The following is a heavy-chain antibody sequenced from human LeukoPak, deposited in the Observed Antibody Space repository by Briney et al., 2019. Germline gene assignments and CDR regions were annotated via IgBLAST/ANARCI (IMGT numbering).Heavy chain of an antibody. CDR3: ARSHLWPSGTFDI. CDR2: INHGGFT. Sequence: KPSETLSLTCAVSGASFSGYYWSWVRQSPGKGLEWIGEINHGGFTNYNPSLKSRVTISVDTSRNQIALRLSSLTAADTAVYFCARSHLWPSGTFDIWGQGTVVAVSS. D-gene: IGHD5-18*01. V-gene: IGHV4-34*01. CDR1: GASFSGYY. J-gene: IGHJ3*02.